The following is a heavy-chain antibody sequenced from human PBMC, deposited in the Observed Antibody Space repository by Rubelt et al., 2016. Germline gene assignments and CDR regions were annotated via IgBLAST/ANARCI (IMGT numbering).Heavy chain of an antibody. D-gene: IGHD2-2*01. J-gene: IGHJ4*02. CDR2: ISSSGSTI. CDR1: GFTFSDYY. Sequence: GQLLESGGGLVQPGGSLRLSCAASGFTFSDYYMNWVRQAPGKGLEWVSYISSSGSTIYYADSVKGRFTISRDNAENSLYLQMNSLRAEDTAVYYCARAGYCTSTSCSPPRIDFWGQGTLVTVSS. CDR3: ARAGYCTSTSCSPPRIDF. V-gene: IGHV3-11*04.